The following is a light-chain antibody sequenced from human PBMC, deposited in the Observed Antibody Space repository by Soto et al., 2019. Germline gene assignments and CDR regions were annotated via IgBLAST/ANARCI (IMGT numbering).Light chain of an antibody. J-gene: IGKJ1*01. CDR3: QQYDKYST. CDR1: QTISVS. CDR2: DAS. Sequence: IQMTQSPSTLSASVGDTVTITCRASQTISVSLAWYRQKPGKAPNLLIYDASTLQEGVPSRFSGSGSGTEFTLIVSRLQPDDFVTYFCQQYDKYSTFGHGTKVDVK. V-gene: IGKV1-5*01.